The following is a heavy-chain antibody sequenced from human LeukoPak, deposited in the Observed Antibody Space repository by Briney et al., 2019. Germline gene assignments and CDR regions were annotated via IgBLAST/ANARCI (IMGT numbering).Heavy chain of an antibody. V-gene: IGHV4-59*01. Sequence: SETLSLTCTVSGASISNYYWSWIRQPPGKGLEWIGYIDDTGSTKYNPSLKSRVTISVDPSNNHFSLNLGSVTAADTAVYYCARDLHFGSGSFDPYYYYGMDVWGQGTMVTVSS. CDR1: GASISNYY. J-gene: IGHJ6*02. CDR2: IDDTGST. D-gene: IGHD3-10*01. CDR3: ARDLHFGSGSFDPYYYYGMDV.